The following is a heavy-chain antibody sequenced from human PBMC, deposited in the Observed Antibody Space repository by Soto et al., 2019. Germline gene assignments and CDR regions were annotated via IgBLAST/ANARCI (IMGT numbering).Heavy chain of an antibody. CDR2: MSVGSGSTT. Sequence: EEQLLESGGNLAQPGGSLRLSCAASGFTFSIFAMSWVRQAPGKGLEWVSGMSVGSGSTTYYADSVRGRFTISRDNSKNTLYLQMNSLRVDDTAVYYCVLGGLDFWGQGTTVTVSS. V-gene: IGHV3-23*01. CDR1: GFTFSIFA. CDR3: VLGGLDF. J-gene: IGHJ6*02.